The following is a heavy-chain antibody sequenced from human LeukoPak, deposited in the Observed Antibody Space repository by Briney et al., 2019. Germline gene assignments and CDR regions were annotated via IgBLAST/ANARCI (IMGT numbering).Heavy chain of an antibody. V-gene: IGHV3-48*01. J-gene: IGHJ4*02. CDR3: AKAEGYDILTGLDY. CDR2: ISSSSSTK. Sequence: PGGSLRLSCAASGFTFSRYSMNWVRQAPGKGLEWVSYISSSSSTKYYADSVKGRFTISRDNAKSSLYLQMNSLRTEDTAVYYCAKAEGYDILTGLDYWGQGTLVTVSS. D-gene: IGHD3-9*01. CDR1: GFTFSRYS.